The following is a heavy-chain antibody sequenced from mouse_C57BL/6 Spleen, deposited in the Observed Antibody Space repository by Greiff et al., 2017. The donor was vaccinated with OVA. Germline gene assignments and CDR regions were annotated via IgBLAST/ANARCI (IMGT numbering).Heavy chain of an antibody. CDR3: ARHLWDFDY. V-gene: IGHV5-17*01. Sequence: EVKLMESGGGLVKPGGSLKLSCAASGFTFSDYGMHWVSQAPEKGLEWVAYISSGSSTIYYADTVKGRFTISRDNAKNTLFLQMTSLRSEDTAMYYCARHLWDFDYWGQGTTLTVSS. CDR1: GFTFSDYG. J-gene: IGHJ2*01. D-gene: IGHD6-2*01. CDR2: ISSGSSTI.